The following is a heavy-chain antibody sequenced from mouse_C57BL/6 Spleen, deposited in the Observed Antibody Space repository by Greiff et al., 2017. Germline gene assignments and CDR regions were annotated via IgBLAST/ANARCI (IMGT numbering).Heavy chain of an antibody. CDR3: TREFAY. J-gene: IGHJ3*01. CDR2: IDPETGGT. Sequence: QVHVKQSGAALVRPGASVTLSCKASGYTFTDYEMHWVKQTPVHGLEWIGAIDPETGGTAYNQKFKGKAILTADKSSSTAYMELRSLTSEDSAVYYCTREFAYWGQGTLVTVSA. CDR1: GYTFTDYE. V-gene: IGHV1-15*01.